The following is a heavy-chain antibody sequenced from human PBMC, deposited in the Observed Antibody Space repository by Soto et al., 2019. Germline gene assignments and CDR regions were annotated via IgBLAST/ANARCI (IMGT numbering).Heavy chain of an antibody. CDR1: GFTFSSYS. CDR2: ISSSSSYI. J-gene: IGHJ4*02. D-gene: IGHD6-19*01. Sequence: EVQLVESGGGLVKPGGSLRLSCAASGFTFSSYSMNWVRQAPGKGLEWVSSISSSSSYIYYADSVKGRFTISRDNAKNSLYLQMNSLRAEDTAVYYCAREDSSGRSFDYWGQGTLVTVSS. CDR3: AREDSSGRSFDY. V-gene: IGHV3-21*01.